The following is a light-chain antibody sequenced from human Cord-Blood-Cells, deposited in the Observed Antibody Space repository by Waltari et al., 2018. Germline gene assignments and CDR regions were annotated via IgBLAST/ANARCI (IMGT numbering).Light chain of an antibody. Sequence: DIVMTQSPDSLAVSLGERATSNGKSSQTVLYSSNNKNYLACYQQKPGQPPKLLIYWASTRESGVPDRFSGSGSGTDFTLTISSLQAEDVAVYYCQQYYSTPPSFGQGTKLEIK. CDR3: QQYYSTPPS. V-gene: IGKV4-1*01. J-gene: IGKJ2*01. CDR2: WAS. CDR1: QTVLYSSNNKNY.